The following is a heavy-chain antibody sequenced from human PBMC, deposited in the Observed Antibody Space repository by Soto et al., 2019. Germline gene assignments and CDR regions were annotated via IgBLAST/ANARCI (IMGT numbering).Heavy chain of an antibody. J-gene: IGHJ4*02. D-gene: IGHD3-10*01. CDR2: ISAYTGKA. Sequence: QVPLVQSGPEVKKRGASVKVSCKTSGYVFISYGISWVRQAPGHGLEWVGWISAYTGKADYAQKFQGRVTMTTETSTSTAFLELWSLRSDDTAVYYCARDQRYYGSGSYYSDNWGQGTLVTVSS. CDR1: GYVFISYG. CDR3: ARDQRYYGSGSYYSDN. V-gene: IGHV1-18*04.